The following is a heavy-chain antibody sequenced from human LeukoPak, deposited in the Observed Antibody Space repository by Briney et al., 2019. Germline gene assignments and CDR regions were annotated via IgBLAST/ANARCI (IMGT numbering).Heavy chain of an antibody. D-gene: IGHD2-15*01. CDR2: IYYSGST. CDR1: GGSISSHY. J-gene: IGHJ5*02. Sequence: SETLSLTCTVSGGSISSHYWSWIRQPPGKGLEWIGYIYYSGSTNYNPSLKSRVTISVDTSKNQFSLKLSSVTAADTAVSYCARDPFYCSGGSCYLAPSGGFDPWGQGTLVTVSS. CDR3: ARDPFYCSGGSCYLAPSGGFDP. V-gene: IGHV4-59*11.